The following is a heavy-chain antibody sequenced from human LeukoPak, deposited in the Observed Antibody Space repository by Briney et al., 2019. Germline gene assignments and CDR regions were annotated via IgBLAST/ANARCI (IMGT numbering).Heavy chain of an antibody. CDR1: GFTFSSYG. Sequence: GGSLRLSCAASGFTFSSYGMHWVRQAPGKGLEWVAVISYDGSNKYYADSVKGRFTISRDNSKNTLYLQMNSLRAEDTAAYYCAKDYGSGIWAEYFQHWGQGTLVTVSS. D-gene: IGHD3-10*01. V-gene: IGHV3-30*18. CDR2: ISYDGSNK. CDR3: AKDYGSGIWAEYFQH. J-gene: IGHJ1*01.